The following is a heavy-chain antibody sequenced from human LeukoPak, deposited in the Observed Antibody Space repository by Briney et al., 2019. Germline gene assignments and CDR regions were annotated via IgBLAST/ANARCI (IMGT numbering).Heavy chain of an antibody. D-gene: IGHD6-19*01. CDR1: GFTFSSYA. CDR2: ISGSGGST. V-gene: IGHV3-23*01. J-gene: IGHJ5*02. CDR3: ASRKPGSGWYWFDP. Sequence: PGGSLRLSCAASGFTFSSYATSWVRQAPGKGLEWVSAISGSGGSTYYADSVKGRFTISRDNSKNTLYLQMNSLRAEDTAVYYCASRKPGSGWYWFDPWGQGTLVTVSS.